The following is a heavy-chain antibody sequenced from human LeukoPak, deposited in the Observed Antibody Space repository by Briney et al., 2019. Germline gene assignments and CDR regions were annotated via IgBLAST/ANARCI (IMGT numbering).Heavy chain of an antibody. CDR3: VRDPGALYY. CDR2: IMSSGSPI. CDR1: GFTFSGYT. J-gene: IGHJ4*02. V-gene: IGHV3-48*02. Sequence: PGGSLRLSCAASGFTFSGYTMNWVRQAPGKGLEWVSYIMSSGSPIFYADSVKGRFTISREDAKNSVYLQMNSVRDENTAVYYCVRDPGALYYWGQGTLVTVSS.